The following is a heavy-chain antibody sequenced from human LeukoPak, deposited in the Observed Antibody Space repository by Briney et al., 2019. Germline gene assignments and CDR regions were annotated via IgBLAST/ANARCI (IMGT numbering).Heavy chain of an antibody. V-gene: IGHV3-74*01. J-gene: IGHJ4*02. D-gene: IGHD3-22*01. Sequence: GGSLRLSCAASGFTFSSYWMHWVRQAPGKGLVWVSRINSDGSSTSYADSVKGRFTISRDNAKNSLYLQMNSLRAEDTAVYYCAREGYYDSSGYLGVFDYWGQGTLVTVSS. CDR3: AREGYYDSSGYLGVFDY. CDR1: GFTFSSYW. CDR2: INSDGSST.